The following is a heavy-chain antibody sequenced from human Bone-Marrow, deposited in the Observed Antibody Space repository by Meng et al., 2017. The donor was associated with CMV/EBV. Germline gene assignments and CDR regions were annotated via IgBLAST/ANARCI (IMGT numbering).Heavy chain of an antibody. CDR1: GYTFTSYY. Sequence: ASVKVSCKASGYTFTSYYMSWVRQAPGQGLEWMGIINPSGGSTSYAQKFQGRVTMTRDTSTSTVHMELSSLRSEDTAVYHCAREGPRIEVGGQWLVGGWFDPWGQGTLVTVYS. V-gene: IGHV1-46*01. CDR3: AREGPRIEVGGQWLVGGWFDP. J-gene: IGHJ5*02. CDR2: INPSGGST. D-gene: IGHD6-19*01.